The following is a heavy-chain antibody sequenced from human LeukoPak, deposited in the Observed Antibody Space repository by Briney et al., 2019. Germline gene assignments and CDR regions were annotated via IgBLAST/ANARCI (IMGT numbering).Heavy chain of an antibody. CDR2: IYYSGST. J-gene: IGHJ6*03. V-gene: IGHV4-59*01. CDR1: GGSISSYY. CDR3: ARSRTTYYYYYMDV. Sequence: SETMSLTCTVSGGSISSYYWSWIRQPPGKGLEWIGYIYYSGSTNYNPSLKSRVTISVDTSKNQFSLKLSSVTAADTAVYYCARSRTTYYYYYMDVWGKGTTVTVSS. D-gene: IGHD4-17*01.